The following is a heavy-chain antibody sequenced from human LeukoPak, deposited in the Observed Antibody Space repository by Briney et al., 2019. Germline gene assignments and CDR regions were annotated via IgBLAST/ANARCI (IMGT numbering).Heavy chain of an antibody. J-gene: IGHJ5*02. V-gene: IGHV4-31*03. CDR1: NGSMNSGGYY. CDR3: SRGSGYFDSRGTVSWFDP. CDR2: IYYFGNT. D-gene: IGHD3-22*01. Sequence: SETLSLTCTVSNGSMNSGGYYWGWIRQHPGKGLEWIGSIYYFGNTYYNSSLKSRVIISVDTSKNQFSLKMGSVTAADTAVYCCSRGSGYFDSRGTVSWFDPGGQGTRVTVSS.